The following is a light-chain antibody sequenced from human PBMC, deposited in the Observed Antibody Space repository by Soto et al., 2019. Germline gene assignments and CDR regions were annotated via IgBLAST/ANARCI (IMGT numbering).Light chain of an antibody. J-gene: IGKJ4*01. V-gene: IGKV1-39*01. Sequence: DIQMTQSPSSLSASVGDRVTITCRASQTISNYVNWYQQEPGEAPKLLIPAASSLQGGVPSRFSGSGSGTDFTLTISSLQPEDFATYYCQQTYKTPLTFGGGTKVEI. CDR2: AAS. CDR3: QQTYKTPLT. CDR1: QTISNY.